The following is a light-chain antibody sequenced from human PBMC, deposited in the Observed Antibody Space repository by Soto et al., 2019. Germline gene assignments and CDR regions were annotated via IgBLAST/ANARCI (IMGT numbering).Light chain of an antibody. J-gene: IGKJ1*01. CDR3: QPYNNCISWT. V-gene: IGKV3-15*01. Sequence: VMLQSPANMSVSPGARATLSCRASQSVSSNLAWYQQKPGQAPRLLIYGASTRATGIPARFSGSGSGTEFTLIISSLQSEDFAVYYCQPYNNCISWTFGQGAKVDIK. CDR2: GAS. CDR1: QSVSSN.